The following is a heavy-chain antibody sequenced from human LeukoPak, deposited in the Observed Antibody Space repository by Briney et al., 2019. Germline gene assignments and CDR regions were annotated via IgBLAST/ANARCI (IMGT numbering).Heavy chain of an antibody. CDR1: GGSFSGYY. V-gene: IGHV4-34*01. Sequence: SETLSLTCALYGGSFSGYYWSWIRQPPGKGLEWIGEINHSGSTNYNPSLKSRVTISVDTSKNQFSLKLSSVTAADTAVYYCARWPPSEDIVVVPAPNYYMDVWGKGTTVTVSS. J-gene: IGHJ6*03. D-gene: IGHD2-2*01. CDR2: INHSGST. CDR3: ARWPPSEDIVVVPAPNYYMDV.